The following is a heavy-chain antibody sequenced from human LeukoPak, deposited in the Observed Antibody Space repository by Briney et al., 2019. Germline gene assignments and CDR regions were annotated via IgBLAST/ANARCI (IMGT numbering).Heavy chain of an antibody. Sequence: GGFLRLSCAASGFTFSSYSMNWVRQAPGKGLEWVSSISSSSSYIYYADSVKGRFTISRDNAKSSLYLQMNSLRAEDTAVYYCARGYDILTGYYSPFDYWGQGTLVTVSS. CDR1: GFTFSSYS. V-gene: IGHV3-21*01. J-gene: IGHJ4*02. D-gene: IGHD3-9*01. CDR3: ARGYDILTGYYSPFDY. CDR2: ISSSSSYI.